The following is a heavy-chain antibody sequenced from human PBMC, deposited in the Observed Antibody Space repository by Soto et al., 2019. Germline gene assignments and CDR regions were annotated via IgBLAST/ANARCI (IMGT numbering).Heavy chain of an antibody. D-gene: IGHD3-9*01. V-gene: IGHV1-46*03. Sequence: QVQLVQSGAEVKKPGASVKVSCKASGYTFTSYYMHWVRQAPGQGLEWMGIINPSGGSTSYAQKFQGRVTMTRDTSTSTVYMELSSLRSEDTAVYYCARGKRVLRYFDWSINLKLPYYFDYWGQGTLVTVSS. CDR1: GYTFTSYY. J-gene: IGHJ4*02. CDR3: ARGKRVLRYFDWSINLKLPYYFDY. CDR2: INPSGGST.